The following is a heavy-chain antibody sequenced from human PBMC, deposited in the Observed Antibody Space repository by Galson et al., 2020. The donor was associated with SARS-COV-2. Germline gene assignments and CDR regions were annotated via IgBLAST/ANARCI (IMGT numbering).Heavy chain of an antibody. V-gene: IGHV4-31*03. Sequence: ASETLSLTCSVSGASINSGAYYWSWIRQHPGKGLEWIGCIYDSGNTFYSPSLKSRVTISVDTSKNHFSLRLYSVTAADTAVYYCAGSDYGDFEFDIWGQGTMVTVS. CDR1: GASINSGAYY. J-gene: IGHJ3*02. D-gene: IGHD4-17*01. CDR2: IYDSGNT. CDR3: AGSDYGDFEFDI.